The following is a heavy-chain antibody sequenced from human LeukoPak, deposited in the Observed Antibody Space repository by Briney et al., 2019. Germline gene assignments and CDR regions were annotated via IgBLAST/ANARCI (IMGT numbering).Heavy chain of an antibody. V-gene: IGHV3-74*01. CDR2: INSDGSSI. Sequence: GGSLRLSCAASGFTFSTHWMHWVRQVPGKGLVWVSRINSDGSSISYADSVKGRFTISRDNAKNTLYLQMNSLRAEDTAVYYCAREEKTSVTFDYWGQGTLVTVSS. D-gene: IGHD3-10*01. CDR3: AREEKTSVTFDY. CDR1: GFTFSTHW. J-gene: IGHJ4*02.